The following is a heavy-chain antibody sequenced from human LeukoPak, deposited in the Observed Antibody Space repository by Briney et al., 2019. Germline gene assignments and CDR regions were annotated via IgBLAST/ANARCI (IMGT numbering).Heavy chain of an antibody. CDR2: IYYSGST. D-gene: IGHD1-14*01. J-gene: IGHJ4*02. V-gene: IGHV4-59*01. CDR3: ARYCPKEPYHFDY. CDR1: GGSISSYY. Sequence: SETLSLTCTVSGGSISSYYWSWIRQPPGKGLEWIGYIYYSGSTNYNPSLKSRVTMSVDTSKNQFSLKLSSVTAADTAVYYCARYCPKEPYHFDYWGQGTLVTVSS.